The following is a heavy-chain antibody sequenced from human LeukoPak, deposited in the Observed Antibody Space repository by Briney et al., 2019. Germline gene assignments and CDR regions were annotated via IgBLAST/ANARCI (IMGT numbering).Heavy chain of an antibody. D-gene: IGHD5/OR15-5a*01. CDR3: ASDIVSTSGDF. V-gene: IGHV3-11*01. CDR2: IASSGDDI. CDR1: GFTFSDYY. Sequence: GGSLRLSCAASGFTFSDYYMSWIRQAPGKGLEWVAYIASSGDDIYYADSVKGRFTISRDNAKNALFLRMSSLRVEDTATYYCASDIVSTSGDFWGQGTLVSVSS. J-gene: IGHJ4*02.